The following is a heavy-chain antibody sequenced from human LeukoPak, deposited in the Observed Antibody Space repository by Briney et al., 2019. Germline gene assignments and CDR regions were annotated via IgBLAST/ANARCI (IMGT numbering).Heavy chain of an antibody. D-gene: IGHD4-11*01. CDR3: TREDHSNYNY. J-gene: IGHJ4*02. Sequence: GGSLRLSCAASGFTFSNAWMSWVRQAPGRGLEWVASIKQDGGETFYVDSVKGRFTISRDNAKNSLYLQMNSLRAEDTAVYYCTREDHSNYNYWGQGTLVNVSS. CDR2: IKQDGGET. CDR1: GFTFSNAW. V-gene: IGHV3-7*01.